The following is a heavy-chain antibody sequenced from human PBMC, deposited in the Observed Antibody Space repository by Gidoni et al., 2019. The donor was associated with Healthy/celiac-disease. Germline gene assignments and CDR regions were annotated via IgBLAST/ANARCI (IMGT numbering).Heavy chain of an antibody. CDR3: ARRMAYDVWSGYFTDYFDY. D-gene: IGHD3-3*01. CDR1: GGSISSSSYY. CDR2: IYYSGST. Sequence: QLQLQESGPGLVKPSETLSLTCTVSGGSISSSSYYWGWIRQPPGKGLEWIGSIYYSGSTYYNPSLKSRVTISVDTSKNQFSLKLSSVTAADTAVYYCARRMAYDVWSGYFTDYFDYWGQGTLVTVSS. V-gene: IGHV4-39*01. J-gene: IGHJ4*02.